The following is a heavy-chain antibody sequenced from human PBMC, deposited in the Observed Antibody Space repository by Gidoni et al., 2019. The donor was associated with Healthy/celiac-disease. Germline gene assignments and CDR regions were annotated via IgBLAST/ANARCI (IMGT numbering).Heavy chain of an antibody. CDR2: INPNSVGT. CDR1: GYTFTGYD. CDR3: ARDRGGIAARPDFYFDY. Sequence: QVQLVQSGAEVKKPGASVKVSCKASGYTFTGYDMHWVRQAPGQGLEWMGWINPNSVGTNYAQKFQGRVTMTRDTSISTAYMELSRLRSDDTAVYYCARDRGGIAARPDFYFDYWGQGTLVTVSS. V-gene: IGHV1-2*02. J-gene: IGHJ4*02. D-gene: IGHD6-6*01.